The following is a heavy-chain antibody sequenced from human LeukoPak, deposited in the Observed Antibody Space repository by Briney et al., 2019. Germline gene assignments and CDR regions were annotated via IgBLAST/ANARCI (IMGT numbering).Heavy chain of an antibody. CDR1: GGSISSSNW. Sequence: SETLSLTCAVSGGSISSSNWWSWVRQPPGKGLEWIGEIYHSVSTNYNPSLKSRVTISVDKSKNQFSLKLSSVTAADTAVYYCARHDDFLSAYNYWGQGILVTVSS. V-gene: IGHV4-4*02. CDR3: ARHDDFLSAYNY. D-gene: IGHD3-3*01. CDR2: IYHSVST. J-gene: IGHJ4*02.